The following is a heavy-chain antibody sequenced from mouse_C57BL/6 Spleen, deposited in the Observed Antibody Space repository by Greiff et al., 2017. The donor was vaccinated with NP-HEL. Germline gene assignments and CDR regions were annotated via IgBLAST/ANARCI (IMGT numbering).Heavy chain of an antibody. V-gene: IGHV14-4*01. CDR1: GFNIKDDY. J-gene: IGHJ1*03. CDR2: IDPENGDT. CDR3: TTRGVGNYGNFDV. Sequence: EVQLKQSGAELVRPGASVKLSCTASGFNIKDDYMHWVKQRPEQGLEWIGWIDPENGDTEYASKFQGKATITADTSSNTAYLQLSSLTSEDTAVYYCTTRGVGNYGNFDVWGTGTTVTVSS. D-gene: IGHD2-1*01.